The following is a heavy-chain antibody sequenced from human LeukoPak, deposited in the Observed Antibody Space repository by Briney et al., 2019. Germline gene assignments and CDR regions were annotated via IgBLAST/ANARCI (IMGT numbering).Heavy chain of an antibody. Sequence: GESLKISCKGSGYSFTSYWISWVRQMPGKGLEWMGIIYPGDSDTRYSPSFQGQVTISADKSISTAYLQWSSLKASDTAMYYCARFLMATPYYFDYWGQGTLVTVSS. J-gene: IGHJ4*02. V-gene: IGHV5-51*01. CDR1: GYSFTSYW. CDR2: IYPGDSDT. CDR3: ARFLMATPYYFDY. D-gene: IGHD5-24*01.